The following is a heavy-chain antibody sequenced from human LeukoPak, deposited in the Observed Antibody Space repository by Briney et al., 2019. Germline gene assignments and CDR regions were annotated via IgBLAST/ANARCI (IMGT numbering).Heavy chain of an antibody. CDR1: GGSISSYY. CDR2: IYYSGST. CDR3: ARAGATNAFDV. V-gene: IGHV4-59*01. D-gene: IGHD1-26*01. Sequence: SETLSLTCTVSGGSISSYYWSWIRQPPGRGLEWFEYIYYSGSTNYNPSLKSRVTISVDTSRNQFSLKLSSVTAADTAVYYCARAGATNAFDVWGQGTMVTVSS. J-gene: IGHJ3*01.